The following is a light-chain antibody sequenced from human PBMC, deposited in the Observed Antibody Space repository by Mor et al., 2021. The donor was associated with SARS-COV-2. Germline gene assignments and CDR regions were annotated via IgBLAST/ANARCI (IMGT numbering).Light chain of an antibody. J-gene: IGLJ2*01. CDR2: DNN. V-gene: IGLV1-51*01. CDR3: GTWDNSLTAMI. Sequence: ISCSGSNSNIGNSYVSWYQQLPGTAPKLLIYDNNKRPSGIPDRFSGSKSGTSATLGITGLQTGDEADYYCGTWDNSLTAMIFGGGTKLTVL. CDR1: NSNIGNSY.